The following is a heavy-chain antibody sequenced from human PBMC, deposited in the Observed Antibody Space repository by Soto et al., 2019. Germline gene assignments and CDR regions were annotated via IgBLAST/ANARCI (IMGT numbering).Heavy chain of an antibody. J-gene: IGHJ4*02. CDR1: GFTFSNSW. V-gene: IGHV3-74*01. D-gene: IGHD2-15*01. Sequence: GGSLRLSCAASGFTFSNSWMHWVRQAPGKGLVWVSYINSDGSTTTYADSVKGRVTISVDTSKNQFSLKLSSATAADTAVYYCARDRGYLLWLDYWGQGTLVTVSS. CDR2: INSDGSTT. CDR3: ARDRGYLLWLDY.